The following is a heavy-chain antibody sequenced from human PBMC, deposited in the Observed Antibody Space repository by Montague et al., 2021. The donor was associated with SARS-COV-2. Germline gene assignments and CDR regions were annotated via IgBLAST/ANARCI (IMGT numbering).Heavy chain of an antibody. V-gene: IGHV2-70*01. D-gene: IGHD6-19*01. CDR3: ARISAWYSSGWSAFDY. CDR2: IDWDDDK. J-gene: IGHJ4*02. CDR1: GFSLSTSGMC. Sequence: PALVKPTQTLTLTCTFSGFSLSTSGMCVSWIRQPPGKALEWLALIDWDDDKYYSTSLKTRLTISKDTSKNQVVLTMTNTDPVDTATYYCARISAWYSSGWSAFDYWGQGTLVTVSS.